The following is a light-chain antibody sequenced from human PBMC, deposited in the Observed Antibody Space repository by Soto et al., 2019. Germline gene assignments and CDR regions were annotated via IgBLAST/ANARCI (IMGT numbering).Light chain of an antibody. CDR2: DAS. CDR3: HQYHSSSST. V-gene: IGKV1-5*01. J-gene: IGKJ1*01. CDR1: QSVTHW. Sequence: DIQMTQSPSTLSASVGDRVTITCRASQSVTHWLAWYQQRPGKAPKLLIYDASTLERGVPSRFSGSGSGTDFTLTISGLQLDDFATYYCHQYHSSSSTFGQGTKVEIK.